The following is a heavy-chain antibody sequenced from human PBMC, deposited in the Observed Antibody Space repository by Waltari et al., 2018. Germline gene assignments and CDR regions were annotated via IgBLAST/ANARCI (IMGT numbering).Heavy chain of an antibody. J-gene: IGHJ3*01. V-gene: IGHV3-23*01. D-gene: IGHD4-17*01. CDR3: AKDPNGDYIGAFDF. Sequence: EVQMLESGGGLVQPGGSLRLSCAASGFTFSSYGRSWVRQAPGKGLEWVSAITSGGSTYSADSVKGRFTIARDKNTLYLQMNSLRAEDTAVYYCAKDPNGDYIGAFDFWGQGTVVTVSS. CDR2: ITSGGST. CDR1: GFTFSSYG.